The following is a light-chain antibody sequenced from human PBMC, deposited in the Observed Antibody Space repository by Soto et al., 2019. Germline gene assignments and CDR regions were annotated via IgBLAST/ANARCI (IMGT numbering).Light chain of an antibody. V-gene: IGKV3D-15*01. Sequence: EIVMTQSPATLSVSLGARATLSCSASQSVGNNLAWYQQKPGQAPSLLIYDASTRATGIPARFSGSGSGTDFILPIRSLLSEDFAVYYCYHGGKWPSTFGPGTKVDI. J-gene: IGKJ2*02. CDR3: YHGGKWPST. CDR1: QSVGNN. CDR2: DAS.